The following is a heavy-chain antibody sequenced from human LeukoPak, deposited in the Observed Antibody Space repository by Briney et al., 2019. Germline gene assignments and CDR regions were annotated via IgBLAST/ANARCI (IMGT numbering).Heavy chain of an antibody. J-gene: IGHJ4*02. CDR1: GGTFSSYA. CDR2: IIPIFGTA. CDR3: ARDVGYCRSTSCYGYSNFPFDY. V-gene: IGHV1-69*13. Sequence: ASVKVSCKASGGTFSSYAISWVRQAPGQGLEWMGGIIPIFGTANYAQKFQGRVTITADESTSTAYMELSSLRSEDTAVHYCARDVGYCRSTSCYGYSNFPFDYWGQETLVTLSS. D-gene: IGHD2-2*01.